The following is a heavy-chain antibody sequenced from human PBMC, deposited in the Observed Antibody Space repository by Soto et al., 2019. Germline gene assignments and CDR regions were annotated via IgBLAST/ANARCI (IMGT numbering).Heavy chain of an antibody. CDR1: GGSITNDDYY. Sequence: QLQLQESGPGLVKPSETLSLTCSVSGGSITNDDYYWSWVRQPPGKGLEWIGYVDYRGNTYYSPSLRSRLTLSADTSKNQFSLKLRSVSVEDTAVYYCAREGIGFSTGWLYSWGLGTQVTVSS. CDR3: AREGIGFSTGWLYS. CDR2: VDYRGNT. J-gene: IGHJ5*01. V-gene: IGHV4-30-4*01. D-gene: IGHD6-19*01.